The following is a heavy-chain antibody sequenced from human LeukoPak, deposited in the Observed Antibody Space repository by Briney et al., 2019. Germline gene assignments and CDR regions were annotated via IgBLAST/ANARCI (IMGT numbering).Heavy chain of an antibody. CDR2: INPNSGGT. J-gene: IGHJ6*02. V-gene: IGHV1-2*02. D-gene: IGHD5-18*01. CDR1: GYTFTGYY. Sequence: ASVKVSCKASGYTFTGYYMHWVRQAPGQGLEWMEWINPNSGGTNYAQKFQGRVTMTRDTSISTAYMELSRLRSDDTAVYYCARSYGAGHYYYGMDVWGQGTTVTVSS. CDR3: ARSYGAGHYYYGMDV.